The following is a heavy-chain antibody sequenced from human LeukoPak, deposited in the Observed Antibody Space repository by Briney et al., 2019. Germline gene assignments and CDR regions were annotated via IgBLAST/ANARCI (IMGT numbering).Heavy chain of an antibody. CDR1: GYTLTELS. CDR2: FDPEDGET. Sequence: ASVKVSCKVSGYTLTELSMHWVRQAPGEGLEWMGGFDPEDGETIYAQKFQGRVTMTEDTSTDTAYMELSSLRSEDTAVYYCATAKYYYGSGSYHYSYFDYWGQGTLVTVSS. J-gene: IGHJ4*02. D-gene: IGHD3-10*01. CDR3: ATAKYYYGSGSYHYSYFDY. V-gene: IGHV1-24*01.